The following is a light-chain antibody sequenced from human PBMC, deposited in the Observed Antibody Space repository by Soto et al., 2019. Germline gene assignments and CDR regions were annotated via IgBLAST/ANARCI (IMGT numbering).Light chain of an antibody. Sequence: QSALTQPASVSGSPGQSITISCTGTSSDVGGYNYVSWYQQHPGKAPKLMIYEVSNRPSGVSNRFSGFKSGNTASLAISGLQAEDEADYYCSSYTSSSPLYVFGTGTKVTVL. CDR3: SSYTSSSPLYV. J-gene: IGLJ1*01. CDR1: SSDVGGYNY. V-gene: IGLV2-14*01. CDR2: EVS.